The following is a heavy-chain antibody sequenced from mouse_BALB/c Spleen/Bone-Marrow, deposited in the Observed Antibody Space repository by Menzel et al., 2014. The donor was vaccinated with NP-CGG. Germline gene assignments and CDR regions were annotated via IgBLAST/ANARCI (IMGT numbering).Heavy chain of an antibody. CDR2: INPDSSTI. V-gene: IGHV4-1*02. CDR1: GFDFSRYW. D-gene: IGHD1-1*01. Sequence: EVQLQESGGGLVQPGGSLKLSCAASGFDFSRYWMSWVRQAPGKGLEWIGEINPDSSTINYTPSLKDKFITSRDNAKNTLYLQMSKVRSEDTALYYCARLGCYGTMEYWGQGTSVTVSS. J-gene: IGHJ4*01. CDR3: ARLGCYGTMEY.